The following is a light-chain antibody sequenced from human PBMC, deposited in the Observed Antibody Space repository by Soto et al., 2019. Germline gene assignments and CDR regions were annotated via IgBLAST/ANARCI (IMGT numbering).Light chain of an antibody. CDR2: DAS. CDR3: QQYDNLPT. V-gene: IGKV1-33*01. CDR1: QDISNY. Sequence: DIQITQSPSSLSSSAFESITITCEASQDISNYLNWYQQTPGKAPKLLIYDASNLETGVPSRFSGSGSGTDFTFTISSLQPEDIATYYCQQYDNLPTFGQGTRLQIK. J-gene: IGKJ5*01.